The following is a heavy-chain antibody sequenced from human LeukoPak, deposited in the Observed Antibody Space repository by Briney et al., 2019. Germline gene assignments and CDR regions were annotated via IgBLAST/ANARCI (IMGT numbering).Heavy chain of an antibody. D-gene: IGHD3-3*01. CDR3: ARFFIYPPHAFEI. CDR1: AGSISSYY. CDR2: MSYSGST. V-gene: IGHV4-59*01. J-gene: IGHJ3*02. Sequence: SETLSLTCAVSAGSISSYYWSWIRQPPGKGLEWIGYMSYSGSTNYNPSLKSRVTISIDTSKNQFSLRLTSVTAADTALYYYARFFIYPPHAFEIWGQGTLVTVSS.